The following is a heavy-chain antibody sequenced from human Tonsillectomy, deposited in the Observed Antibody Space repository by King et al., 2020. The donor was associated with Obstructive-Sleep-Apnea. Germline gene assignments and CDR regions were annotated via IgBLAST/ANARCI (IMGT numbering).Heavy chain of an antibody. CDR1: GFTFSSYW. V-gene: IGHV3-7*01. D-gene: IGHD6-13*01. CDR2: IKQDGSEK. CDR3: ARTRGSRSSDY. Sequence: VQLVESGGGLVQPGGSLRLSCAASGFTFSSYWMSWVRQAPGKGLEWVANIKQDGSEKYYVDSVKGRFTISRDNATNSLYLQMNSLRAEDTAVYYCARTRGSRSSDYWGQGTLVTVSS. J-gene: IGHJ4*02.